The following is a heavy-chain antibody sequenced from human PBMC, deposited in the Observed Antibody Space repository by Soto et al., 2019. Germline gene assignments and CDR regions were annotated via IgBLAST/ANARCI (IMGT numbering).Heavy chain of an antibody. CDR1: GFTFTSYW. CDR2: IYPGDSDS. Sequence: GASLTISCKGSGFTFTSYWIAWVRQMPGKGLEWMGIIYPGDSDSSYSPSFQGQVTISADKSINTAYLHWSSLKASDTAIYYCAKHEGYCSTTTCSNFDYWGQGTLVTVSS. V-gene: IGHV5-51*01. CDR3: AKHEGYCSTTTCSNFDY. J-gene: IGHJ4*02. D-gene: IGHD2-2*01.